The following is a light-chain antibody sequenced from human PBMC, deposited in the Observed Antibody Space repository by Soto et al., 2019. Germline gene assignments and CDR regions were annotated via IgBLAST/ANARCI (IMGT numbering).Light chain of an antibody. V-gene: IGKV1-5*01. Sequence: IQMTQSPSTLSASVGDRGTITCRASQSVRSWLAWYQQKPGRAPKFLIYDASSLESGVPSRFSGSGSGTDFTLTITRLEPEDFAVYYCRQYGSSRTFGQGTKVDIK. J-gene: IGKJ1*01. CDR3: RQYGSSRT. CDR1: QSVRSW. CDR2: DAS.